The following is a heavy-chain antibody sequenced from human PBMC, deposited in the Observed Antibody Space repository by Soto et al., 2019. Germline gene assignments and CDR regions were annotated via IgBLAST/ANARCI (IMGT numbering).Heavy chain of an antibody. CDR1: GFTFSSYG. CDR2: IWYDGSNK. V-gene: IGHV3-33*01. D-gene: IGHD1-26*01. Sequence: GGSLRLSCAASGFTFSSYGMHWVRQAPGKGLEWVAVIWYDGSNKYYADSVKGRFTISRDNSKNTLYLQMNSLRAEDTAVYYCARELYSGSSFDYWGQGTLVTVSS. CDR3: ARELYSGSSFDY. J-gene: IGHJ4*02.